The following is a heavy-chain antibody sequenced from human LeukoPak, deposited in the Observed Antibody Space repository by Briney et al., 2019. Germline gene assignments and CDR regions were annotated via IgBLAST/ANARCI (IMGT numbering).Heavy chain of an antibody. J-gene: IGHJ3*02. CDR2: INRSGST. V-gene: IGHV4-34*01. D-gene: IGHD3-22*01. Sequence: SETLSLTCGVYGDSISGYHWTYIRQPPGKGLEWIGEINRSGSTNYNPSLKSRVTISVDTSKNQFSLKLSSVTAADTAVYYCARTLAYYYDSSGYSGAFDIWGQGTMVTVSS. CDR1: GDSISGYH. CDR3: ARTLAYYYDSSGYSGAFDI.